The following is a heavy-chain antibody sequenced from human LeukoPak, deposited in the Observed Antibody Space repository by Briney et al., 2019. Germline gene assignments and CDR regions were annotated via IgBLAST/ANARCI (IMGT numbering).Heavy chain of an antibody. V-gene: IGHV3-23*01. Sequence: GGSLRLSCAASGFTFSSYAMSWVRQAPGKGLEWVSSISGSGGSTYYADSVKGRFTISRDNSKNTLYLQMNSLRAEDTAVYYCAKSSVVVVPAAIFDYWGQGTLVTVSS. D-gene: IGHD2-2*02. CDR2: ISGSGGST. CDR3: AKSSVVVVPAAIFDY. J-gene: IGHJ4*02. CDR1: GFTFSSYA.